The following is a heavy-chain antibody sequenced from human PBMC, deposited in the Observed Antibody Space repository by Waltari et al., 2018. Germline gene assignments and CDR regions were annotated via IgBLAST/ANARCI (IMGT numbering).Heavy chain of an antibody. J-gene: IGHJ1*01. D-gene: IGHD1-26*01. CDR1: GDSMYGNSW. CDR3: ARDRGIGLYLDS. CDR2: IHRSGRS. V-gene: IGHV4-4*02. Sequence: QLLLQESGPGLVKPSGTLSLTCTVSGDSMYGNSWWSWVRQSPDKGLEWIGQIHRSGRSNYNPSLESRVTISIDTSKIQFSLKLTSTTATDTAVYYCARDRGIGLYLDSWGQGTLVTVSP.